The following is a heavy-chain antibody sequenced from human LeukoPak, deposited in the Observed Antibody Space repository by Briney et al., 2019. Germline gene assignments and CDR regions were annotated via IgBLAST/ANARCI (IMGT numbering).Heavy chain of an antibody. J-gene: IGHJ4*02. V-gene: IGHV1-2*06. CDR2: INPNSGGT. D-gene: IGHD6-19*01. CDR3: ARGRIAVAGTGVDY. Sequence: ASVKVSCKASGYTFTGYYMHWVRQAPGQGLEWMGRINPNSGGTNYAQKFQGRVTTTRDTSISTAYMELSRLRSDDTAVYYCARGRIAVAGTGVDYWGQGTLVTVSS. CDR1: GYTFTGYY.